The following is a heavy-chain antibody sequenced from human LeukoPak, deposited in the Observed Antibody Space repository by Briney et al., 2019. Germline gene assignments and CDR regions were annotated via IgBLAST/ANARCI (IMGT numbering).Heavy chain of an antibody. D-gene: IGHD3-22*01. CDR1: GYTFTSYD. Sequence: ASVKVSCKASGYTFTSYDINWVRQATGQGLEWMGWMNPNSGNTGYAQKFQGRVTMTRNTSISTAYVELSSLRSEDTAVYYCARGSSGYYFGYYYYGMDVWGQGTTVTVSS. CDR2: MNPNSGNT. J-gene: IGHJ6*02. CDR3: ARGSSGYYFGYYYYGMDV. V-gene: IGHV1-8*01.